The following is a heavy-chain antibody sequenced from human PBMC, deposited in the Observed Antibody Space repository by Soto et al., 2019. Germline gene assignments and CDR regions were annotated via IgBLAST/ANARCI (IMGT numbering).Heavy chain of an antibody. D-gene: IGHD3-22*01. V-gene: IGHV4-31*03. CDR1: GGSISSGGYY. J-gene: IGHJ4*02. CDR2: IYYSGST. Sequence: QVQLQESGPGLVKPSQTLSLTCTVSGGSISSGGYYWSWIRQHPGKGLEWIGYIYYSGSTYYNPSLKSRVTISVDTSKNQFSLKLSSVTAPDTAVYYCARRTVIRGPLQSQRWYYFDYWGQGTLVTVSS. CDR3: ARRTVIRGPLQSQRWYYFDY.